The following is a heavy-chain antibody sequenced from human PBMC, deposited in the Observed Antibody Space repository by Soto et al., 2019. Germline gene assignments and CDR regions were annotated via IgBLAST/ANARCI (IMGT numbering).Heavy chain of an antibody. CDR1: GYTFTNFG. Sequence: QVQLVQSGAEVKKPGASVKVSCKASGYTFTNFGISWVRQAPGQGLEWMGWISAYNGNTNYAQKFQGRVTMTTDTSTSTAYMEVMSQGFDDTAVDYCARGGTPIGYWGQGSLVTVSS. V-gene: IGHV1-18*01. D-gene: IGHD3-16*01. J-gene: IGHJ4*02. CDR2: ISAYNGNT. CDR3: ARGGTPIGY.